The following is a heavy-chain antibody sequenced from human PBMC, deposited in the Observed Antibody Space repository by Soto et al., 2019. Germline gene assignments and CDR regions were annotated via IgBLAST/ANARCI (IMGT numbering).Heavy chain of an antibody. V-gene: IGHV4-59*08. CDR3: ARHEYCSSTSCYGYRTPDIHWFDP. D-gene: IGHD2-2*01. CDR1: GGSISSYY. Sequence: SETLSLTCTVSGGSISSYYWSWIRQPPGKGLEWIGYIYYSGSTNYNPSLKSRVTISVDTSKNQFSLKLGSVTAADTAVYYCARHEYCSSTSCYGYRTPDIHWFDPWGQGTLVTVSS. J-gene: IGHJ5*02. CDR2: IYYSGST.